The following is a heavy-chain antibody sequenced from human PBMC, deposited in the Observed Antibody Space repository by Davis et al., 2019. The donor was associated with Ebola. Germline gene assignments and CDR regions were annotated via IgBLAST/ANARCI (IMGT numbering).Heavy chain of an antibody. V-gene: IGHV3-9*01. CDR1: GFTFDDYA. CDR3: ALGPCSSTSCYWFDP. D-gene: IGHD2-2*01. Sequence: SLKISCAASGFTFDDYAMHWVRQAPGKGLEWVSGISWNSGSIGYADSVKGRFTISRDNAKNSLYLQMNSLRAEDTAVYYCALGPCSSTSCYWFDPWGQGTLVTVSS. CDR2: ISWNSGSI. J-gene: IGHJ5*02.